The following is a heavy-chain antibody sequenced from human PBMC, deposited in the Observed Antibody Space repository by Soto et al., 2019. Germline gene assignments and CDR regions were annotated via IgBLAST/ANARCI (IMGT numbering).Heavy chain of an antibody. Sequence: DSVKISCNASAYIFTSYFFSWLRQAPGQGLEWMGWISAYNGNTNYAQKLQGRVTMTTDTSTSTAYMELRSLRSDDTAVYYCATTYYDFWSGYYAFDIWGQGTMVTVSS. CDR1: AYIFTSYF. CDR3: ATTYYDFWSGYYAFDI. V-gene: IGHV1-18*01. J-gene: IGHJ3*02. CDR2: ISAYNGNT. D-gene: IGHD3-3*01.